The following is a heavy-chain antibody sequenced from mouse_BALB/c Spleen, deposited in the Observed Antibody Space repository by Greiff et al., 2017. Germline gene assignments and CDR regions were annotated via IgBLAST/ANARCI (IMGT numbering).Heavy chain of an antibody. Sequence: EVQGVESGGGLVQPGGSLKLSCAASGFTFSSYGMSWVRQTPDKRLELVATINSNGGSTYYPDSVKGRFTISRDNAKNTLYLQMSSLKSEDTAMYYCARGRDYDWYFDVWGAGTTVTVSS. CDR1: GFTFSSYG. D-gene: IGHD2-4*01. CDR2: INSNGGST. V-gene: IGHV5-6-3*01. CDR3: ARGRDYDWYFDV. J-gene: IGHJ1*01.